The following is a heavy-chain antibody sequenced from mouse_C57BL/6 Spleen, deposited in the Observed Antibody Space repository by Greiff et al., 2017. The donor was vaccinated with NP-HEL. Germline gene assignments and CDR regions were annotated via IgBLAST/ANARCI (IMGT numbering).Heavy chain of an antibody. V-gene: IGHV14-2*01. CDR1: GFNIKDYY. CDR2: IDPEDGET. J-gene: IGHJ4*01. D-gene: IGHD2-4*01. CDR3: AFIYYDYEDAMDY. Sequence: VQLQQSGAELVKPGASVKLSCTASGFNIKDYYMHWVKQRTEQGLEWIGRIDPEDGETKYAPQFQGKATITADTSSNTAYLQLSSLTSEDTAVYYCAFIYYDYEDAMDYWGQGTSVTVSS.